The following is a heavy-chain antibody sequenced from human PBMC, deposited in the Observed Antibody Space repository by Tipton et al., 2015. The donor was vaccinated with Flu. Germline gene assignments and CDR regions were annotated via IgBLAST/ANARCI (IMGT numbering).Heavy chain of an antibody. CDR2: IYYSGST. CDR3: ARDPIGGVTDKDAFDI. D-gene: IGHD2-21*02. Sequence: TLSLTCTVPGSSISSSSYYWGWIRQPPGKGLEWIGSIYYSGSTSYNPSLKSRVTISVDTSTNQFSLKLSSVTAADTAVYYCARDPIGGVTDKDAFDIWGQGTMVTVSS. J-gene: IGHJ3*02. CDR1: GSSISSSSYY. V-gene: IGHV4-39*07.